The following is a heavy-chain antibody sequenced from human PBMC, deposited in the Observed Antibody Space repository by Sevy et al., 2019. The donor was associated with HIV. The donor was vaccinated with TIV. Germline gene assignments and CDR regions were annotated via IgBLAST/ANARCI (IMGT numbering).Heavy chain of an antibody. Sequence: GSLRLSCAASGFTFSSYAMHWVRQAPGKGLEWVAVISYDGSNKYYADSVKGRFTISRDNSKNTLYLQMNSLRADDTASYYCARDWGIAVAGNTYGLDLWGQGTTVTVSS. CDR3: ARDWGIAVAGNTYGLDL. V-gene: IGHV3-30-3*01. J-gene: IGHJ6*02. CDR2: ISYDGSNK. D-gene: IGHD6-19*01. CDR1: GFTFSSYA.